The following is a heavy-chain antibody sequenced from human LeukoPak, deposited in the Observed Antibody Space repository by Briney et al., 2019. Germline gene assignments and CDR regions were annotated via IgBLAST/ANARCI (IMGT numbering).Heavy chain of an antibody. CDR1: GCTLTVLS. CDR3: ATVRPPPWMVQGVITYFDL. D-gene: IGHD3-10*01. J-gene: IGHJ2*01. V-gene: IGHV1-24*01. Sequence: ASVKVSCKVSGCTLTVLSMHCVRDAPGKGLEWRGGFDPEDGETIYAQKFQGSVTLPEATSTDSAYMELSTLRSEDAAVYYCATVRPPPWMVQGVITYFDLWGRGTLVTVSS. CDR2: FDPEDGET.